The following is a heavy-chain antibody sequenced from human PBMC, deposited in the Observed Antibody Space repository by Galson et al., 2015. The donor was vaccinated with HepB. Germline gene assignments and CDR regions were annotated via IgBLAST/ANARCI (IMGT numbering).Heavy chain of an antibody. D-gene: IGHD2-2*01. CDR1: GYTFTSYG. Sequence: SCKASGYTFTSYGISWVRQAPGQGLEWMGWISAYNGNTNYAQKLQGRVTMTTDTSTSTAYMELRSLRSDDTAVYYCARDIVVVPAAKDYYSGMDVWGQGTTVTVSS. CDR2: ISAYNGNT. V-gene: IGHV1-18*04. CDR3: ARDIVVVPAAKDYYSGMDV. J-gene: IGHJ6*02.